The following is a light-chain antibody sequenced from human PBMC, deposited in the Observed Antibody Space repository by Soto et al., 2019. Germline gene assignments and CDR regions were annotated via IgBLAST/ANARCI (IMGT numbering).Light chain of an antibody. CDR2: GAS. J-gene: IGKJ5*01. Sequence: EIVLTQSPGTLSLSPGERATLSCRASQSVSSSYLAWYQRKPGQAPRLLIYGASSRATGVPDRFSGSGSGTEFTLTINRLEPEDFAVYYCQQYGSSPPSFGQGTRLEIK. CDR1: QSVSSSY. CDR3: QQYGSSPPS. V-gene: IGKV3-20*01.